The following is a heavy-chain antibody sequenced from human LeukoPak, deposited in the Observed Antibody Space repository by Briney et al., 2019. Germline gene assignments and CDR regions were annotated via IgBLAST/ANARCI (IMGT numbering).Heavy chain of an antibody. Sequence: GASVKVSCKASGYTFTSYYMRWVRQAPGQGLEWMGIINPSGGSTSYAQKFQGRVTMTRDTSTSTVYMELSSLRSEDTAVYYCARDPGEATMIVDHYYMDVWGKGTTVTISS. J-gene: IGHJ6*03. V-gene: IGHV1-46*01. D-gene: IGHD3-22*01. CDR2: INPSGGST. CDR3: ARDPGEATMIVDHYYMDV. CDR1: GYTFTSYY.